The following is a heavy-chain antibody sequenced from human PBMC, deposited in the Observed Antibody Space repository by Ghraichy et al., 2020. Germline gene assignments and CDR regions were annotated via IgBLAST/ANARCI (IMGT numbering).Heavy chain of an antibody. CDR3: ARDQYSSSWPDY. D-gene: IGHD6-13*01. V-gene: IGHV3-33*01. CDR1: GFTFSSYG. J-gene: IGHJ4*02. Sequence: GESLNISCAASGFTFSSYGMHWVRQAPGKGLEWVAVIWYDGSNKYYADSVKGRFTISRDNSKNTLYLQMNSLRAEDTAVYYCARDQYSSSWPDYWGQGTLVTVSS. CDR2: IWYDGSNK.